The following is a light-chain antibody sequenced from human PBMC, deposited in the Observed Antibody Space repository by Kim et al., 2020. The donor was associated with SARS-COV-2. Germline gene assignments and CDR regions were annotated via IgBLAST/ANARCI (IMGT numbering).Light chain of an antibody. J-gene: IGKJ2*01. Sequence: PGERATLPCRASQSISTDLAWYQQKPGQAPRLLIFDASNRATGIPVRFSGSGSGTDFTLTISSLEPEDFAVYYCQQRNNWPRTFGQGTELEI. CDR1: QSISTD. CDR2: DAS. V-gene: IGKV3-11*01. CDR3: QQRNNWPRT.